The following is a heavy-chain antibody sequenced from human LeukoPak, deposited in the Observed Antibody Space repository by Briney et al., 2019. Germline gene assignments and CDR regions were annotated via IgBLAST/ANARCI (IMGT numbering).Heavy chain of an antibody. J-gene: IGHJ3*02. CDR1: GGSISSYY. CDR2: IYYSGST. CDR3: ARHYYDSSGYYYRLVAFDI. Sequence: SETLSLTCAVYGGSISSYYWSWIRQPPGKGLEWIGYIYYSGSTNYNPSLKSRVTISVDTSKNQFSLKLSSVTAADTAVYYCARHYYDSSGYYYRLVAFDIWGQGTMVTVFS. V-gene: IGHV4-59*08. D-gene: IGHD3-22*01.